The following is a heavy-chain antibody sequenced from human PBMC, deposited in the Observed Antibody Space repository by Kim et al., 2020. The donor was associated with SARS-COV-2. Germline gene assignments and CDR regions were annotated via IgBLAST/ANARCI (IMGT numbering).Heavy chain of an antibody. CDR1: GFTFSNYW. CDR3: ARDRMITFGGTPDY. V-gene: IGHV3-74*01. D-gene: IGHD3-16*01. J-gene: IGHJ4*02. Sequence: GGSLRLSCAASGFTFSNYWMHWVRQAPGKGLVWVSRISSDGSSTSYADSVKGRLTISRDNAKNTLYLQMNSLRAEDTAVYYCARDRMITFGGTPDYCGQG. CDR2: ISSDGSST.